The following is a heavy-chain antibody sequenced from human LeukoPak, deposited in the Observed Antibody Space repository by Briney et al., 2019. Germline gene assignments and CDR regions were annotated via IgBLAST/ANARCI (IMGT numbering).Heavy chain of an antibody. V-gene: IGHV3-53*01. CDR1: GLTVSSTS. J-gene: IGHJ3*02. CDR2: FLNDGRI. D-gene: IGHD1-26*01. Sequence: TGGSLRLSCAASGLTVSSTSMTWVRQAPGEGLEWVSDFLNDGRIYYADSVKGRFTISKDNSQNTVNLQMDNLRAEDAVIYYCASYRRAYDIWGQGTVVTVAS. CDR3: ASYRRAYDI.